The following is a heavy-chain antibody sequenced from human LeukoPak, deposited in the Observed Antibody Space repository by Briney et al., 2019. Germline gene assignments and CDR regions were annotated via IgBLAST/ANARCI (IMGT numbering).Heavy chain of an antibody. CDR1: GGSFSGYY. CDR2: ISGSGANT. J-gene: IGHJ4*02. V-gene: IGHV3-23*01. Sequence: ETLSLTCAVYGGSFSGYYWSWIRQPPGKGLEWVSGISGSGANTHYADSVKGRFTNSRDNSKNTLYLQMISLRAEDTAIYYCAKGPASRHGDWGQGTLVTVSS. CDR3: AKGPASRHGD. D-gene: IGHD6-6*01.